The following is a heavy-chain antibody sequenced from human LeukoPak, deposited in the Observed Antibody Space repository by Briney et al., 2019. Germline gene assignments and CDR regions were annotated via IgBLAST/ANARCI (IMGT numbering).Heavy chain of an antibody. CDR3: ARCSGWYLRELDY. CDR2: IYYSRST. CDR1: GGSISSGGYY. D-gene: IGHD6-19*01. V-gene: IGHV4-31*03. Sequence: SETLSLTCTVSGGSISSGGYYWSWIRQHPGKGLEWIGYIYYSRSTYYNPSLKSRVTISVDTSKNQFSLKLSSVTAADTAVYYCARCSGWYLRELDYWGQGTLVTVSS. J-gene: IGHJ4*02.